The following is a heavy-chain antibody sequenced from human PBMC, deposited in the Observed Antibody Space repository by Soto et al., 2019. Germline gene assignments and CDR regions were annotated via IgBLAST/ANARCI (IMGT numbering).Heavy chain of an antibody. CDR1: GFSLSTSGVG. D-gene: IGHD3-10*01. V-gene: IGHV2-5*01. CDR2: IYWNADK. J-gene: IGHJ4*02. Sequence: QITLKESGTTLVKPTQTLTLTCTFSGFSLSTSGVGVGWIRQPPGKALELLALIYWNADKRYSPSLKSRLTITNDTSKDQVVLTMSNMEPVDTSTSYRAHRRVRGVNVAYWGQGTLVTVSS. CDR3: AHRRVRGVNVAY.